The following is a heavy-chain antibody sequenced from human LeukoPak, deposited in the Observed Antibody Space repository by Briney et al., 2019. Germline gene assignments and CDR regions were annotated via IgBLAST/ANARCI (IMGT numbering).Heavy chain of an antibody. V-gene: IGHV3-23*01. Sequence: PGGSLRLSCAASGFTFSSHGMNWVRQAPGKGLEWVSGISPSGGITYYTDSVKGRFTISRDNSKNTVSLQMNSLRGEDTAVYYCAKDQGYYDSSGYYYLDAFDIWGQGTMVTVSS. CDR1: GFTFSSHG. CDR3: AKDQGYYDSSGYYYLDAFDI. D-gene: IGHD3-22*01. J-gene: IGHJ3*02. CDR2: ISPSGGIT.